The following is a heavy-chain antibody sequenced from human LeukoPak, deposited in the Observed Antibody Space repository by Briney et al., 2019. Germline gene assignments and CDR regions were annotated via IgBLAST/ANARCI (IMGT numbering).Heavy chain of an antibody. D-gene: IGHD5-18*01. CDR3: ARSQVIQLWSQFDY. Sequence: SETLSLTCTVSGGSISSGDYYWSWIRQHPGKGLEWIGYIYYSGGTNYNPSLKSRVTISVDTSKNQFSLKLSSVTAADTAVYYCARSQVIQLWSQFDYWGQGTLVAVSS. CDR1: GGSISSGDYY. CDR2: IYYSGGT. J-gene: IGHJ4*02. V-gene: IGHV4-61*08.